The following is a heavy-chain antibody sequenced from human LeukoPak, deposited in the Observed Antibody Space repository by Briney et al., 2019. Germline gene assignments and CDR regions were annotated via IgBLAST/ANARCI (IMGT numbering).Heavy chain of an antibody. CDR2: ISWNSGSI. CDR3: AKEEWLGKMNYFDS. J-gene: IGHJ4*02. V-gene: IGHV3-9*01. D-gene: IGHD3-3*01. Sequence: GGSLRLSCAASGFTFDDYAMHWVRQAPGKGLEWVSGISWNSGSIDYADSVKGRFTISRDNSKNTLILQMYSLRAEDTAVYYCAKEEWLGKMNYFDSWGQGTLVTVSS. CDR1: GFTFDDYA.